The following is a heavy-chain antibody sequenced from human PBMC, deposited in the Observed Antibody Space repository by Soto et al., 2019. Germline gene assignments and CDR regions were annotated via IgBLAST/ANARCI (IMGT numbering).Heavy chain of an antibody. CDR1: GFTFSSYA. CDR2: IRGSGGVT. Sequence: EVQLLESGGGLVQPGGSLRLSCAASGFTFSSYAMSWVRQAPGKGLEWVSVIRGSGGVTFDADSVKGRFTISRDNSKNTLYLQMNSLRAEDTAVYYCAKTPYDYVWGSYRSYHFDYWGQGTLVTVSS. J-gene: IGHJ4*02. CDR3: AKTPYDYVWGSYRSYHFDY. D-gene: IGHD3-16*02. V-gene: IGHV3-23*01.